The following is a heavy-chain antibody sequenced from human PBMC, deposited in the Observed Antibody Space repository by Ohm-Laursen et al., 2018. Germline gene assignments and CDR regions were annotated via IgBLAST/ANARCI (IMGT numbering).Heavy chain of an antibody. V-gene: IGHV4-4*07. D-gene: IGHD3-22*01. Sequence: SQTLSLTCTVSGGSISSYYWSWIRQPAGKGLEWIGRIYTSGSTNYNPSLKSRVTMSVDASKNQFSLKLSSVTAADTAVYYCARYYYDSSGYSFDYWGQGTLVTVSS. J-gene: IGHJ4*02. CDR1: GGSISSYY. CDR3: ARYYYDSSGYSFDY. CDR2: IYTSGST.